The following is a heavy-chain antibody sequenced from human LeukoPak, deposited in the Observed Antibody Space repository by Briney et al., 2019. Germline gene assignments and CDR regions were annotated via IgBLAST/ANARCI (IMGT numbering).Heavy chain of an antibody. D-gene: IGHD2-15*01. CDR1: GFTFSSYS. J-gene: IGHJ6*02. CDR3: ARDERYCRGGSGYPSDGMDV. V-gene: IGHV3-33*08. CDR2: IWYDGSTK. Sequence: GGFLRLSCAASGFTFSSYSMNWVRQAPGKGLERVAAIWYDGSTKYYADSVKGRFTISRDNSKNTRYLQMNSLRAEDTAVYYCARDERYCRGGSGYPSDGMDVWGQGTTVTVSS.